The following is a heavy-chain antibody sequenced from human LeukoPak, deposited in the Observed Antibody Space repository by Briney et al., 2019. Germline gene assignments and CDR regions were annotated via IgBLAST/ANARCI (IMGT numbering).Heavy chain of an antibody. CDR3: ARATGIAVAGYFDY. CDR2: INHSGST. Sequence: SGTLSLPFAVYGGSFSCYYWSWIRPPPGKGLEWIGEINHSGSTNYNPSLKSRVTISVDTSKNQFSLKLSSVTAADTAVYYCARATGIAVAGYFDYWGQGTLVTVSS. CDR1: GGSFSCYY. D-gene: IGHD6-19*01. J-gene: IGHJ4*02. V-gene: IGHV4-34*01.